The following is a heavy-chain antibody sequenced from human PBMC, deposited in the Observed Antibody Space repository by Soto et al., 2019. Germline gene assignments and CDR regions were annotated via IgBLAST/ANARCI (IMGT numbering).Heavy chain of an antibody. CDR3: ARGLVVVPAAEINFDY. Sequence: GASVKVSCKASEGTFSSYAISWVRQAPGQGLEWMGRIIPVFRTANYAQRFQDRVTITADDSTSTAFMELSSLKSEDTAVYYCARGLVVVPAAEINFDYWGQGPPVTVYS. CDR2: IIPVFRTA. V-gene: IGHV1-69*13. CDR1: EGTFSSYA. D-gene: IGHD2-2*01. J-gene: IGHJ4*02.